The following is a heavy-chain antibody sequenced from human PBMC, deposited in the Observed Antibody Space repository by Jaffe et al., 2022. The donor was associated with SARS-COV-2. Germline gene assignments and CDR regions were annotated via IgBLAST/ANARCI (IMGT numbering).Heavy chain of an antibody. J-gene: IGHJ3*01. CDR3: AHTYSLRLDAFDV. Sequence: QITLKESGPTLVKPTQTLTLTCTFSGFSLSTTSMGVGWIRQPPGKAPEWLALIYWDDAKRYSPSLESRLTITKDTSKNQVVLTMTNMGPVDTATYFCAHTYSLRLDAFDVWGQGTMITVSS. CDR1: GFSLSTTSMG. D-gene: IGHD2-15*01. CDR2: IYWDDAK. V-gene: IGHV2-5*02.